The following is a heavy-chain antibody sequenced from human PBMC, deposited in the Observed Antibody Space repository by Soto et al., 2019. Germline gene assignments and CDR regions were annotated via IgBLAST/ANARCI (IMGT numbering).Heavy chain of an antibody. CDR3: ARVGLLWFGRSLSIVDA. J-gene: IGHJ6*02. D-gene: IGHD3-10*01. CDR2: INHSGST. Sequence: QVQLQQWGAGLLKPSETLSLTCAVYGGSFSGYYWSWIRQPPGKGLEWIGEINHSGSTNYNPSLKSRVTISVDTSKNQFSLKLSSVTAADTAVYYCARVGLLWFGRSLSIVDAWGQGTTVTVSS. CDR1: GGSFSGYY. V-gene: IGHV4-34*01.